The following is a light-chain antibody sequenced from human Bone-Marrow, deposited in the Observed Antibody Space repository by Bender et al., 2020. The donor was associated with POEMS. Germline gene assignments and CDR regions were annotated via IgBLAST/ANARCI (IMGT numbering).Light chain of an antibody. CDR2: KTN. J-gene: IGLJ3*02. Sequence: QTVVTQEPASSVSPGGTVTLTCGLSSGSVIIGNYATWYRQIPGQPPRTLIQKTNIRSSGVPDRFSGSIVGNKAALSITGAQVDDECDYHSMLYLGSGVWAFGGGTKLTVL. V-gene: IGLV8-61*01. CDR3: MLYLGSGVWA. CDR1: SGSVIIGNY.